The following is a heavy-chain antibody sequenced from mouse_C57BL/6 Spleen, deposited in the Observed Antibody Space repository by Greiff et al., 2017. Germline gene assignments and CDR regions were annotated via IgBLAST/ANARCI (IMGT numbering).Heavy chain of an antibody. J-gene: IGHJ3*01. V-gene: IGHV5-4*01. CDR1: GFTFSSYA. CDR2: ISDGGSYT. CDR3: ARDDDGAWFAY. Sequence: EVKVEESGGGLVKPGGSLKLSCAASGFTFSSYAMSWVRQTPEKRLAWVATISDGGSYTYYPDNVKGRFTISRDNAKNNLYLQMSHLKSEDTAMYYCARDDDGAWFAYWGQGTLVTVSA. D-gene: IGHD2-12*01.